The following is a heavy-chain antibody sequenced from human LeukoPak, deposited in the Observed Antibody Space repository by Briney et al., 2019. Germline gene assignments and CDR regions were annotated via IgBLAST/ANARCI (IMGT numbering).Heavy chain of an antibody. CDR2: ISAYNGNT. CDR1: GYTFTSYG. J-gene: IGHJ3*02. Sequence: ASVKVSCKASGYTFTSYGISWVRQAPGQGLEWMGWISAYNGNTNYAQKLQGRVTMTTDTSTSTAYMELRSLRSDDTAVCYCARHVLQWEPPGAFDIWGQGTMVTVSS. D-gene: IGHD1-26*01. CDR3: ARHVLQWEPPGAFDI. V-gene: IGHV1-18*01.